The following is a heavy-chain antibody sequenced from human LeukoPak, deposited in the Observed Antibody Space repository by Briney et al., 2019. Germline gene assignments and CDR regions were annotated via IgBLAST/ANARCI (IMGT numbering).Heavy chain of an antibody. CDR1: GFTVSSNY. J-gene: IGHJ5*01. V-gene: IGHV3-66*01. CDR2: IYSRGST. D-gene: IGHD3-16*02. CDR3: ARGFELITFGGAIGKLNWFDS. Sequence: GGSLTLSCSASGFTVSSNYMSWVRQAPGKGLEWVSVIYSRGSTYYADSVKGRFTISRDNSKNMLYLQMNSLRAEDTAVYYCARGFELITFGGAIGKLNWFDSWGQGTLVTVSS.